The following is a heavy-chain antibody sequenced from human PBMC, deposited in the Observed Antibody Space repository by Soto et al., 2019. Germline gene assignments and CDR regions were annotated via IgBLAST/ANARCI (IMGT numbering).Heavy chain of an antibody. CDR3: ARHGVYYDFWSGYSAPHKYFDY. J-gene: IGHJ4*02. Sequence: VESLKSSGKGSGYSFTSYWIGWLRHMPGKSLEWRGIIYPGDSDPRYSPSFQGKVTISAEKSISTAYLQWSSLKASDTDMYYCARHGVYYDFWSGYSAPHKYFDYWGQGTLVTVSS. CDR1: GYSFTSYW. V-gene: IGHV5-51*01. D-gene: IGHD3-3*01. CDR2: IYPGDSDP.